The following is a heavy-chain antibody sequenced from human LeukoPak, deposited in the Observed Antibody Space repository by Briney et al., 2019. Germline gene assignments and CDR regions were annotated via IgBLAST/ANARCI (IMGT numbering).Heavy chain of an antibody. Sequence: GGSLRLSCAASGFTFSSYSMNWVRQAPGKGLEWVSYISSSSSTIYYADSVKGRFTISRDNAKNSLYLQMNSLRAEDTAVYYFVKLGGYGSGSYYNDLPFDYWGQGTLVTVSS. CDR3: VKLGGYGSGSYYNDLPFDY. D-gene: IGHD3-10*01. V-gene: IGHV3-48*01. J-gene: IGHJ4*02. CDR2: ISSSSSTI. CDR1: GFTFSSYS.